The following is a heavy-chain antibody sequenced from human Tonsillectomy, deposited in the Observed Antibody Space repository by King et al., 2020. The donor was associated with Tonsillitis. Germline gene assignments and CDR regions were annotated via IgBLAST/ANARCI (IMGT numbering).Heavy chain of an antibody. J-gene: IGHJ4*02. D-gene: IGHD2-2*01. CDR2: IYHSGST. Sequence: QLQESGSGLVKPSQTLSLTCAVSGGSISSGGYSWGWIRQPPGKGLEWIGYIYHSGSTYYNPSLKSRVTISVDRSKNQFSLKLSSVTAADTAVYYCVRVVRRLPAAIENYFDYWGQGTLVTVSS. V-gene: IGHV4-30-2*01. CDR1: GGSISSGGYS. CDR3: VRVVRRLPAAIENYFDY.